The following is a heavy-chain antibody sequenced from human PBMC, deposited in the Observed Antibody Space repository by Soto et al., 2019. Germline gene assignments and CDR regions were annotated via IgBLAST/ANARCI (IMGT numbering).Heavy chain of an antibody. CDR3: ARVRLFDWLPREYYSDY. D-gene: IGHD3-9*01. CDR2: IYYSGST. CDR1: GGSISSGGYY. V-gene: IGHV4-31*03. J-gene: IGHJ4*02. Sequence: TLSLTCTVSGGSISSGGYYWSWIRQHPGKGLEWIGYIYYSGSTYYNPSLKSRVTISVDTSKNQFSLKLSSVTAADTAVYYCARVRLFDWLPREYYSDYWGQGTLVTVSS.